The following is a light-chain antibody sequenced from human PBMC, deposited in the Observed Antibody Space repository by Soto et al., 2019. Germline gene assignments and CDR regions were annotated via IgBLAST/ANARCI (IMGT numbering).Light chain of an antibody. CDR1: SSDVGGYNY. V-gene: IGLV2-14*01. Sequence: QSVLTQPASVSGSPGQSITISCSGTSSDVGGYNYVSWYQHHPGKAPKLMIYDVSYRPSGVSNRFSGSKSGNTASLTISGLQAEDEADYRCISYTSSSTYVFGAGTKVTVL. CDR3: ISYTSSSTYV. J-gene: IGLJ1*01. CDR2: DVS.